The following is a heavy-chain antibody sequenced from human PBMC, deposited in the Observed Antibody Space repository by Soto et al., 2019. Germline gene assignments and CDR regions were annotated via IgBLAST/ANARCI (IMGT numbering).Heavy chain of an antibody. CDR3: AKDDYGDYGVDY. CDR1: GFTFSSYG. Sequence: QVQLVESGGGVVQPGRSLRLSCAASGFTFSSYGMHWVRQAPGKGLEWVAVISYDGSNKYYADSVKGRITISRDNSKNTLYLQKNSLTAEDTAVYYCAKDDYGDYGVDYWGQGTLVTVSS. D-gene: IGHD4-17*01. CDR2: ISYDGSNK. J-gene: IGHJ4*02. V-gene: IGHV3-30*18.